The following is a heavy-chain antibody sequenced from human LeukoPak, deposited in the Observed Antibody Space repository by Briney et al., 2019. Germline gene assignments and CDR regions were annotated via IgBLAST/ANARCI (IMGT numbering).Heavy chain of an antibody. CDR2: IYYSGST. V-gene: IGHV4-59*01. Sequence: PSETLSLTCTVSGGSISSYYWGWIRQPPGKGLEWIGYIYYSGSTNYNPSLKSRVTISVDTSKNQFSVKLSSVTAADTAVYYCARDPAYCSSTSCYARWYFDLWGRGTLVTVSS. CDR3: ARDPAYCSSTSCYARWYFDL. D-gene: IGHD2-2*01. J-gene: IGHJ2*01. CDR1: GGSISSYY.